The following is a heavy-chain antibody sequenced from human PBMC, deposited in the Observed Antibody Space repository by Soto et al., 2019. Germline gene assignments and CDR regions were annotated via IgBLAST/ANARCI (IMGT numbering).Heavy chain of an antibody. CDR1: GFIFSNYA. J-gene: IGHJ3*02. CDR3: GKIGHGYGDHGANDI. Sequence: EVQLLESGGGLVQPGGSLTLSCAASGFIFSNYAMTWVRQAPGKGMEWVSAISGSAGGARGTYYADSVKGRFTVSRDNSNIILCLQMGGLRAEDTAQYCCGKIGHGYGDHGANDIWGQGTGVTVSS. CDR2: ISGSAGGARGT. V-gene: IGHV3-23*01. D-gene: IGHD4-17*01.